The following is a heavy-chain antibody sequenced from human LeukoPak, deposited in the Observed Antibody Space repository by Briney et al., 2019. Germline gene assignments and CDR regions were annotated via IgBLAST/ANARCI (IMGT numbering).Heavy chain of an antibody. V-gene: IGHV1-69*05. D-gene: IGHD3-3*01. CDR1: GGTFSSYA. CDR3: ATEAENYDFWSGYYIDY. CDR2: IIPIFGTA. J-gene: IGHJ4*02. Sequence: GASVKVSCKASGGTFSSYAISGVRQAPGQGLEWMGRIIPIFGTANYAQKFQGRVTITTDESTSTAYMELSSLRSEDTAVYYCATEAENYDFWSGYYIDYWGQGTLVTVSS.